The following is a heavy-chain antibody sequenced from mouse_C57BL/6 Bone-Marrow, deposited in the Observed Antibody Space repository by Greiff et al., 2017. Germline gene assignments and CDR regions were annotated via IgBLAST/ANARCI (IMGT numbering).Heavy chain of an antibody. CDR2: IYPRSGNT. CDR1: GYTFTSYG. D-gene: IGHD1-1*01. V-gene: IGHV1-81*01. CDR3: ARLYYDGRDWYFDV. Sequence: QVQLQQSGAELARPGASVKLSCKASGYTFTSYGISWVKQRTGQGLEWIGEIYPRSGNTYYNEKFKGKATLTADKSSSTAYMELRSLTSEDSAVDFCARLYYDGRDWYFDVWGTGTTVTVSS. J-gene: IGHJ1*03.